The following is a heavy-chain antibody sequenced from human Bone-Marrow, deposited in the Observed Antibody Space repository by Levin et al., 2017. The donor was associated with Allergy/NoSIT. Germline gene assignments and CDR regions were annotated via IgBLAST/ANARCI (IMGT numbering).Heavy chain of an antibody. V-gene: IGHV3-33*01. CDR3: ARDSRGGDFYSWYVDL. CDR1: GFTFNTYG. D-gene: IGHD2-21*02. Sequence: QAGGSLRLSCAASGFTFNTYGMHWVRQAPGKGLEWVAAIWSDGINKGYTDSVKGRFTISRDNIKNTLDLQMNSLRGDDTAVYYCARDSRGGDFYSWYVDLWGRGTLVTVSS. J-gene: IGHJ2*01. CDR2: IWSDGINK.